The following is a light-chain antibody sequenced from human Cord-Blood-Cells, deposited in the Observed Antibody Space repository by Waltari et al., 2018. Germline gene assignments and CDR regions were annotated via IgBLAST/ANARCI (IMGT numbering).Light chain of an antibody. CDR1: QGVLYSSNNKNY. J-gene: IGKJ2*01. V-gene: IGKV4-1*01. Sequence: DIVMAQSPDSLAVSLGERATLHCKSSQGVLYSSNNKNYLAWYQQKPGQPPKLLIYWASTRESGVPDRFSGSGSGTDFTLTISSLQAEDVAVYYCQQYYSTPYTFGQGTKLEIK. CDR2: WAS. CDR3: QQYYSTPYT.